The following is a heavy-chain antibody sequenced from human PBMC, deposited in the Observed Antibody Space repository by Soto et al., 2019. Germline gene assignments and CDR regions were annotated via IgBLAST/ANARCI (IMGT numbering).Heavy chain of an antibody. CDR1: GGTFSNRA. D-gene: IGHD3-9*01. CDR2: IIPIFGTP. J-gene: IGHJ6*02. CDR3: ASTDFYSNFYYYGMDV. V-gene: IGHV1-69*01. Sequence: VQLVQSGAEVKKPGSSVKVSCKVSGGTFSNRAISWVRQAPGQGLEWMGGIIPIFGTPNYAQKFQGRVTITADESTTTAYMELSSLRSEDTAVYYCASTDFYSNFYYYGMDVWGQGTTVTVSS.